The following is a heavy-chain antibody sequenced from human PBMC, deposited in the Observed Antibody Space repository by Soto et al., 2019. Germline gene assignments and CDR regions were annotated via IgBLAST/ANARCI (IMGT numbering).Heavy chain of an antibody. Sequence: EVQLVESGGGLVQPGGSLRLSCAASGFTFSSYEMNWVRQAPGKGLEWVSYISSSGSTIYYADSVKGRFTISRDNAKNSLYPQMNSLRAEDTAVYYCARGVRVVITKHCNHFDYWGQGTLVTVSS. J-gene: IGHJ4*02. D-gene: IGHD3-22*01. CDR1: GFTFSSYE. V-gene: IGHV3-48*03. CDR3: ARGVRVVITKHCNHFDY. CDR2: ISSSGSTI.